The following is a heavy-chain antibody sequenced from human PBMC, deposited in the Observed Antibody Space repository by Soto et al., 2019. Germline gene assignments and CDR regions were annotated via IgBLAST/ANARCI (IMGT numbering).Heavy chain of an antibody. V-gene: IGHV3-23*01. Sequence: EVQLFESGGGLVEPGESLRLSCAASGFIFKDFAMSWVRQAPGKGLEWVSTITTSDDITYSADSVRGRFTISRDNSANTLVLHMSSLRGDDTATYYCTKGDSSGYFDPSAGYSTPDHWGQGTLVTVSS. D-gene: IGHD2-15*01. CDR1: GFIFKDFA. J-gene: IGHJ5*02. CDR3: TKGDSSGYFDPSAGYSTPDH. CDR2: ITTSDDIT.